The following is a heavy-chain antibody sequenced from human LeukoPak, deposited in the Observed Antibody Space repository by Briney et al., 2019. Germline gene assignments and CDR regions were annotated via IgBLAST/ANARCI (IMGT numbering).Heavy chain of an antibody. CDR1: GFTLSSYA. CDR3: AKAFPYYDFWSGYIYYFDY. Sequence: GGSLRLSCAASGFTLSSYAMSWVRQAPGKGLGWVSAICGSGGSTYYADSVKGRFTISRDNSKNTLYLQMNSLRAEDTAVYYCAKAFPYYDFWSGYIYYFDYWGQGTLVTVSS. V-gene: IGHV3-23*01. CDR2: ICGSGGST. J-gene: IGHJ4*02. D-gene: IGHD3-3*01.